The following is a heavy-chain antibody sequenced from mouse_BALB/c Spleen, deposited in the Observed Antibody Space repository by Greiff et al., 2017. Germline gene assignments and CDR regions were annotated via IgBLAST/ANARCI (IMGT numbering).Heavy chain of an antibody. CDR1: GYSITSGYS. J-gene: IGHJ4*01. CDR3: ARRGDYVDAMDY. CDR2: IHYSGST. Sequence: DVKLQESGPDLVKPSQSLSLTCTVTGYSITSGYSWHWIRQFPGNKLEWMGYIHYSGSTNYNPSLKSRISITRDTSKNQFFLQLNSVTTEDTATYYCARRGDYVDAMDYWGQGTSVTVSS. D-gene: IGHD1-1*01. V-gene: IGHV3-1*02.